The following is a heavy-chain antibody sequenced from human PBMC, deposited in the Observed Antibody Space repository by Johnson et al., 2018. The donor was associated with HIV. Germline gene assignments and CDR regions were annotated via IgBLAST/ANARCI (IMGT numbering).Heavy chain of an antibody. J-gene: IGHJ3*02. Sequence: VQLVESGGGVVQPGRSLRLSCAASGFTFSSYGMHWVRQAPGKGLEWVSYIRSSGSIIYYADSVKGRFTISRYNAKNSLYMQLNSLRAEDTAVYHCARERYGSQASDAFDIWGQGTMVTVSS. CDR2: IRSSGSII. CDR3: ARERYGSQASDAFDI. V-gene: IGHV3-48*04. D-gene: IGHD2-15*01. CDR1: GFTFSSYG.